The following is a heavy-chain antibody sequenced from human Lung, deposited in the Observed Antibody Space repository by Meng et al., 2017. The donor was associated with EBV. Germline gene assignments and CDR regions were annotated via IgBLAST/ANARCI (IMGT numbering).Heavy chain of an antibody. J-gene: IGHJ4*02. CDR2: VYHRGDT. V-gene: IGHV4-4*02. CDR1: GDPISSDIW. Sequence: QVPLQQSGPGLVKPSGTLSLTCPVSGDPISSDIWWSWVRQPPGKGLEWIGEVYHRGDTNYNPSLKSRVVISVDRSKNQFSLNLSSVTAADTAVYYCGRDQGRQLINHWGQGTLVTVSS. D-gene: IGHD1-1*01. CDR3: GRDQGRQLINH.